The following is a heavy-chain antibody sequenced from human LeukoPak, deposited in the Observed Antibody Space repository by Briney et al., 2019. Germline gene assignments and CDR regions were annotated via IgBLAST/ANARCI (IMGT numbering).Heavy chain of an antibody. Sequence: GGSLRLSCAASGFTVSSNYMSWVRQAPGKGLEWVSVIYSGGSTYYADSVKGRFTISRDNSKDTLYLQMGSLRPEDTAVYYCARGPSSYFYMDVWGKGTTVTISS. CDR2: IYSGGST. V-gene: IGHV3-53*05. CDR1: GFTVSSNY. CDR3: ARGPSSYFYMDV. J-gene: IGHJ6*03.